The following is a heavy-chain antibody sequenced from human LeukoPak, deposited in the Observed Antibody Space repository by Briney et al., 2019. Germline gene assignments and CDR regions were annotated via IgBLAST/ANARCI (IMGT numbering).Heavy chain of an antibody. V-gene: IGHV4-59*01. D-gene: IGHD1-14*01. CDR3: ARVPYDHHMRTQNDYYYYSMDV. CDR1: GGSIRSYY. J-gene: IGHJ6*02. Sequence: PSETLSLTCTVSGGSIRSYYWSWIRQPPGKGLEWIGYIYYSGSTNYNPSLKSRVTISVDTSKNQFSLKLSSVTAADTGVYYCARVPYDHHMRTQNDYYYYSMDVWGQGTTVTVSS. CDR2: IYYSGST.